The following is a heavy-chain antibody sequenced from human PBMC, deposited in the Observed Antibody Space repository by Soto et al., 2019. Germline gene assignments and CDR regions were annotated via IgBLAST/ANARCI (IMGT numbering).Heavy chain of an antibody. J-gene: IGHJ6*02. CDR1: GFTFSSYW. Sequence: EVQLVESGGGLVQPGGSLRLSCAASGFTFSSYWMHWVRQAPGNGLVWLSRINSDGSSATYADSVKGRFTISRDKAKSTLYLQMNSLRAEDTAMYYGAIAHRYGMDVWGQGITVTVSS. V-gene: IGHV3-74*01. CDR2: INSDGSSA. CDR3: AIAHRYGMDV.